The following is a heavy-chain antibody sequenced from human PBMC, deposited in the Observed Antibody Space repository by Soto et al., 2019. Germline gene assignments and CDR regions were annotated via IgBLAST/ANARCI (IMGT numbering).Heavy chain of an antibody. J-gene: IGHJ4*02. CDR2: IYHSGST. V-gene: IGHV4-30-2*01. CDR3: ARAGRGPYYYDSSGYYFDY. CDR1: GGSISSGGYS. D-gene: IGHD3-22*01. Sequence: SETLSLTCAVSGGSISSGGYSWSWIRQPPGKGLEWIGYIYHSGSTYYNPSLKSRVTISVDRSKNQFSLKLSSVTAADTAVYYCARAGRGPYYYDSSGYYFDYWGQGTLVTVSS.